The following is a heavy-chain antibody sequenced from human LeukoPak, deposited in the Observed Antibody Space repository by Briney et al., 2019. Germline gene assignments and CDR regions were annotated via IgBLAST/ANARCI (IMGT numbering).Heavy chain of an antibody. V-gene: IGHV3-7*01. J-gene: IGHJ4*02. Sequence: PGGSLRLSCAASGFTFSGYWMSWVRQAPGKGLEWVANIKPDGSDKYYVDSVKGRFTISRDNAKNSLYLQMNSLRAEDTAVYYCASLSSIVATYWGQGTLVTVSS. CDR1: GFTFSGYW. CDR2: IKPDGSDK. CDR3: ASLSSIVATY. D-gene: IGHD5-12*01.